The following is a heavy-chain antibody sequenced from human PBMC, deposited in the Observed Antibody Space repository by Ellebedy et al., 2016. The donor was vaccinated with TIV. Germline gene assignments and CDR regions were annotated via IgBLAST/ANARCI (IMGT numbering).Heavy chain of an antibody. CDR3: ARGGLLWFGELTWFDP. CDR1: GFTFSSYA. CDR2: ISYDGSNK. Sequence: GESLKISCAASGFTFSSYAMHWVRQAPGKGLEWVAVISYDGSNKYYADSVKGRFTISRDNSKNTLYLQMNSLRAEDTAVYYCARGGLLWFGELTWFDPWGQGTLVTVSS. V-gene: IGHV3-30-3*01. D-gene: IGHD3-10*01. J-gene: IGHJ5*02.